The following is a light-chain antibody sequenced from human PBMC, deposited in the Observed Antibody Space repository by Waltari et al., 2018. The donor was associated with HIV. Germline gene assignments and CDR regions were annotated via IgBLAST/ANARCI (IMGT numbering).Light chain of an antibody. Sequence: QSALTQPRSVSGSPGQSVTISCTGTSSDGGYNYVSWYQQHPGKAPKLMIYDVTKRPSGVPDRFSGSKSGNTASLTISGLQAEDEADYYCCSYAGSYTFGFGGGTKLTVL. CDR3: CSYAGSYTFG. CDR1: SSDGGYNY. CDR2: DVT. J-gene: IGLJ3*02. V-gene: IGLV2-11*01.